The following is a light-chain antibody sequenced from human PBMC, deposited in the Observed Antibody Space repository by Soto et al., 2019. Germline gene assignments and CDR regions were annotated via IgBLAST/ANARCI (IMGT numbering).Light chain of an antibody. CDR1: RSDIGTYNF. J-gene: IGLJ3*02. V-gene: IGLV2-14*03. Sequence: QSALTQPASVSGSPGQSITISCAGTRSDIGTYNFVSWYQQHPGKAPKLIIYDVSDRPSGISNRFSASKSGNTASLTISGLQADDEADYYCTSFSSTSTPGVFGGGTKVTVL. CDR3: TSFSSTSTPGV. CDR2: DVS.